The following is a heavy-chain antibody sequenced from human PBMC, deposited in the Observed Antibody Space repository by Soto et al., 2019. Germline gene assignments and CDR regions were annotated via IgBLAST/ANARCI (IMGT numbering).Heavy chain of an antibody. Sequence: QVQLQESGPGLVKPSQTLSLTCTVSGGSINSGGYYWSWIRQLPGKGLEWIGYIFYSGSAYYNPSLKSRALISIDTSKNQFSLNLTSMTAADTAVYYCARDVGSGGRFDYWGQGTLVTVSS. CDR1: GGSINSGGYY. CDR2: IFYSGSA. CDR3: ARDVGSGGRFDY. J-gene: IGHJ4*02. D-gene: IGHD3-16*01. V-gene: IGHV4-31*03.